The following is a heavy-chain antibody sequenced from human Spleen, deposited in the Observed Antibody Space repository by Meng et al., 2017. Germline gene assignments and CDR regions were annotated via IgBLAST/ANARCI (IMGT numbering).Heavy chain of an antibody. Sequence: SETLSLTCAVYGGSFSGYYWSWIRQPPGKGLEWIGEINHSGSTNYNPSLKSRVTISVDTSKNQFSLKLSSVTAADTAVYYCARAAPWIQLWLPYYYYGMDVWGQGTTVTVSS. J-gene: IGHJ6*02. D-gene: IGHD5-18*01. CDR1: GGSFSGYY. CDR3: ARAAPWIQLWLPYYYYGMDV. V-gene: IGHV4-34*01. CDR2: INHSGST.